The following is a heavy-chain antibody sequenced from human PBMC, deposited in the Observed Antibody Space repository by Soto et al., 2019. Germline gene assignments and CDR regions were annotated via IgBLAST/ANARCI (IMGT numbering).Heavy chain of an antibody. D-gene: IGHD1-26*01. CDR3: ARGPGPLSTINLDF. J-gene: IGHJ4*02. Sequence: GGSLRLSCAASGFIFREYAVSWVRQCAGKGLEWVSTISGGGATTFYADSVKGQFTISRDRSKNTVYLQMSSLRVEDTAVYYCARGPGPLSTINLDFWGQGTLLTVSS. V-gene: IGHV3-23*01. CDR1: GFIFREYA. CDR2: ISGGGATT.